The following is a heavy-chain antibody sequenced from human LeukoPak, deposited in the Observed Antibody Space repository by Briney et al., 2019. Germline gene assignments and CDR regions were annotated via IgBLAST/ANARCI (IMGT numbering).Heavy chain of an antibody. V-gene: IGHV3-48*01. Sequence: GGSLRLSCAASGFTFSSYSMNWVRQAPGKGLEWVSYISSSSSTIYYADSVKGRFTISRDNSKNTLYLQMNSVRAEDTAVYYCAKDPLLRYFDWLFRYFDYWGQGTPVTVSS. D-gene: IGHD3-9*01. CDR2: ISSSSSTI. J-gene: IGHJ4*02. CDR3: AKDPLLRYFDWLFRYFDY. CDR1: GFTFSSYS.